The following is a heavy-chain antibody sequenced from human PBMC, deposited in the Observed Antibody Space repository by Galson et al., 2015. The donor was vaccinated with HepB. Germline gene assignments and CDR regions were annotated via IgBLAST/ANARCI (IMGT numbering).Heavy chain of an antibody. Sequence: GVTFSSHTISWVRQAPGQGLEWMGRIIPLYGVAHYAQKFQGRVTITADKYTSTAYVELSSLTSEDTAVYYCARDLRYNWKDYYHYGMDVWGQGTTVTVSS. D-gene: IGHD1-1*01. CDR1: GVTFSSHT. CDR3: ARDLRYNWKDYYHYGMDV. V-gene: IGHV1-69*17. J-gene: IGHJ6*02. CDR2: IIPLYGVA.